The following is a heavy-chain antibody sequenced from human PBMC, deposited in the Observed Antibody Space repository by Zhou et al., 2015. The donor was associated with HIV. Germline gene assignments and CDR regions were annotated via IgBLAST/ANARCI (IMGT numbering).Heavy chain of an antibody. CDR2: IIPIFGTA. Sequence: QVQLVQSGAEVKKPGSSVKVSCKASGGTFSSYAISWVRQAPGQGLEWMGGIIPIFGTANYAQKFQGRVTITADESTSTAYMELSSLRSEDTAVYYCANSYCSSTSCYAGKHDYWGQGTLVTVSS. CDR3: ANSYCSSTSCYAGKHDY. J-gene: IGHJ4*02. CDR1: GGTFSSYA. D-gene: IGHD2-2*01. V-gene: IGHV1-69*01.